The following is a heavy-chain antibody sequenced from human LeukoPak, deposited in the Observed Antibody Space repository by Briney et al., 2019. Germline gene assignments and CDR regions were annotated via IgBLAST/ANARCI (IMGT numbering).Heavy chain of an antibody. D-gene: IGHD3-9*01. CDR1: GHTFTSYG. Sequence: ASVKVSCKAAGHTFTSYGTSRVPQSPGQRLEWMGWISAYNGNTNSAQKLQGRVTMTTDTSTSTAYMELRSLRSDDTAVYYCARVGLRYFDDYWGQGTLVTVSS. CDR2: ISAYNGNT. J-gene: IGHJ4*02. V-gene: IGHV1-18*04. CDR3: ARVGLRYFDDY.